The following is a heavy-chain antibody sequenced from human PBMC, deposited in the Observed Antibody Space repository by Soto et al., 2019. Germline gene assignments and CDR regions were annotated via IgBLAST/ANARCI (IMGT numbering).Heavy chain of an antibody. CDR1: GGSFSGYY. CDR3: ARDRGEAYYYYGMDV. V-gene: IGHV4-34*01. CDR2: INHSGST. D-gene: IGHD2-21*01. J-gene: IGHJ6*02. Sequence: PSETLSLTCAVYGGSFSGYYWSWIRQPPGKGLEWIGEINHSGSTNYNPSLKSRVTISVDTSKNQFSLKLSSVTAADTAVYYCARDRGEAYYYYGMDVWGQGTTVTVSS.